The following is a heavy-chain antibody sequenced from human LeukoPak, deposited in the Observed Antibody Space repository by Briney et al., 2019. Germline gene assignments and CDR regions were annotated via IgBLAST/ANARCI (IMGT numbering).Heavy chain of an antibody. CDR3: AKGVVVPAAISAFDY. Sequence: GGSLRLSCAASGFTFSSYAMSWVRQAPGKGPEWVSAISGSGGSTYYADSVKGRFTISRDNSKNTLYLQMNSLRAEDTAVYYCAKGVVVPAAISAFDYWGQGTLVTVSS. CDR1: GFTFSSYA. CDR2: ISGSGGST. J-gene: IGHJ4*02. D-gene: IGHD2-2*01. V-gene: IGHV3-23*01.